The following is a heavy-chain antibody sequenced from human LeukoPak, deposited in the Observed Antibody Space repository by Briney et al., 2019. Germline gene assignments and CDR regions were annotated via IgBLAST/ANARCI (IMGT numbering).Heavy chain of an antibody. D-gene: IGHD5-18*01. CDR1: GFTFSSYW. CDR2: IKQDGSEK. J-gene: IGHJ4*02. V-gene: IGHV3-7*04. CDR3: AWGTGYGWYFDY. Sequence: GGSLRLSCAASGFTFSSYWMSWVRQAPGKGLEWVANIKQDGSEKYYVDSVKGRFTISRDNAKNSLYLQMNSLRAEDTSVYYCAWGTGYGWYFDYWGQGTLVTVSS.